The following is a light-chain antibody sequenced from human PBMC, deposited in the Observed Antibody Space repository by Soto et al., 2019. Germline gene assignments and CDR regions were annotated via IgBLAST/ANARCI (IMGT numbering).Light chain of an antibody. CDR3: QQYVSSPQT. Sequence: EIVLTQSPGTLSLSPGERATLSCRASQSVSSSSLAWYQQKSGQAPRLLVYGASSRATGVPDRFSGSGSGTDFTLTISSLRPEDFALYFCQQYVSSPQTFGQGTKVEIK. J-gene: IGKJ1*01. CDR1: QSVSSSS. V-gene: IGKV3-20*01. CDR2: GAS.